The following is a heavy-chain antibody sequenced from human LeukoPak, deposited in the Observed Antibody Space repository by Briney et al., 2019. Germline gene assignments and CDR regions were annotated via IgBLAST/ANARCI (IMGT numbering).Heavy chain of an antibody. CDR3: ASITMVRGVVGMDV. CDR1: GGTFSSYA. D-gene: IGHD3-10*01. V-gene: IGHV1-69*04. J-gene: IGHJ6*02. Sequence: ALVKVSCKASGGTFSSYAISWVRQAPGQGLEWMGRIIPILGIANYAQKFQGRVTITADKSTSTAYMELSSLRSEDTAVYYCASITMVRGVVGMDVWGQGTTVTVSS. CDR2: IIPILGIA.